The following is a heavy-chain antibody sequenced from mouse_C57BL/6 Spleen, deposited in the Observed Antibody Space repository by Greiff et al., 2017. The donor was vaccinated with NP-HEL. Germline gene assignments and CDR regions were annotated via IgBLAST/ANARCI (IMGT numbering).Heavy chain of an antibody. CDR2: INPNNGGT. Sequence: EVQLQQSGPELVKPGASVKISCKASGYTFTDYYMNWVKQSHGKSLEWIGDINPNNGGTSYNQKFKGKATLTVDKSSSTAYMELRSLTSEDSAVYYCARSGDYAHFDYWGQGTTLTVSS. D-gene: IGHD2-4*01. J-gene: IGHJ2*01. V-gene: IGHV1-26*01. CDR1: GYTFTDYY. CDR3: ARSGDYAHFDY.